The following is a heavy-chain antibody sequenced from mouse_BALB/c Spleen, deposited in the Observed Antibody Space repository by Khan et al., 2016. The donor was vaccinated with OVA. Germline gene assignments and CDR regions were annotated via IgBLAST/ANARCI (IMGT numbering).Heavy chain of an antibody. Sequence: QVQLQQSGPGLVAPSPSLSITCTVSGFSLTGYGVNWVRQPPGKGLEWLGMIWGDGTTDYNSTLKSSLSISKDISQSQVFLKMNSLQTDDTARYYCARADYGNYREAMDYWGQGTSVTVSS. D-gene: IGHD2-1*01. CDR2: IWGDGTT. CDR1: GFSLTGYG. CDR3: ARADYGNYREAMDY. J-gene: IGHJ4*01. V-gene: IGHV2-6-7*01.